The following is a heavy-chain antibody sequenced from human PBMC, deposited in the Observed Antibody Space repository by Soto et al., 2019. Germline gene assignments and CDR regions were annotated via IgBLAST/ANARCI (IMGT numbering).Heavy chain of an antibody. J-gene: IGHJ6*03. CDR2: ISSSSSTI. D-gene: IGHD2-15*01. CDR3: ARDGPILDIVVVVAATVHYYMDI. CDR1: GFTFSSYS. Sequence: GGSLRLSCAASGFTFSSYSMNWVRQAPGKGLEWVSYISSSSSTIYYADSVKGRFTISRDNAKNSLYLQMNSLRAEDTAVYYCARDGPILDIVVVVAATVHYYMDIWGKGTTVTVSS. V-gene: IGHV3-48*01.